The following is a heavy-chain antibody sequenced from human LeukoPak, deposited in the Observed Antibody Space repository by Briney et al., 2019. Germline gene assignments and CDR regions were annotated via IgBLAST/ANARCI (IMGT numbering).Heavy chain of an antibody. Sequence: GGSLRLSCAASGFTFSSYEMNWVRQAPGKGLEWVSYISSSGSTIYYADSVKGRFTISRDNAKNSLYLQMNSPRAEDTAVYYCARDLGPYYYDSSGYSFTSWGQGTLVTVSS. D-gene: IGHD3-22*01. J-gene: IGHJ5*02. CDR3: ARDLGPYYYDSSGYSFTS. V-gene: IGHV3-48*03. CDR1: GFTFSSYE. CDR2: ISSSGSTI.